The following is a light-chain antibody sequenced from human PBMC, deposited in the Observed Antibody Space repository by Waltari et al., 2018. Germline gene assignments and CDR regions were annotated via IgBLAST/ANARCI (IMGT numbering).Light chain of an antibody. V-gene: IGKV3-20*01. J-gene: IGKJ5*01. CDR2: GAS. Sequence: EIVLTQSPGTLSLSPGEIATLSCRASQRVTRSYLAWYQQKPGQAPRLLIYGASSRATGIPDSFTGSGSGTDFTLTISRLEPEDFAVYYCQQYGSSPPITFGQGTRLEIK. CDR1: QRVTRSY. CDR3: QQYGSSPPIT.